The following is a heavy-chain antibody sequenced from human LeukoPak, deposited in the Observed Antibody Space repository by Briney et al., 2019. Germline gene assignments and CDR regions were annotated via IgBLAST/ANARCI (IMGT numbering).Heavy chain of an antibody. CDR3: ARGLYSSGWYGWDY. J-gene: IGHJ4*02. Sequence: GGSLRLSCAASRFTLSDYYMSWIRQAPGKGLEWVSYISSSSSYTNYADSVKGRFTISRDNAKNSLYLQMNSLRAEDTAVYYCARGLYSSGWYGWDYWGQGTLVTVSS. V-gene: IGHV3-11*06. D-gene: IGHD6-19*01. CDR2: ISSSSSYT. CDR1: RFTLSDYY.